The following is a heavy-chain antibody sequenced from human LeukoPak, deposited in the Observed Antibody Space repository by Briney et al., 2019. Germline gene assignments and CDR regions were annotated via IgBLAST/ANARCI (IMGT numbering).Heavy chain of an antibody. CDR2: IYSGGRT. J-gene: IGHJ4*02. CDR3: TRSEILTGWRY. Sequence: PGGSLRLSCAASGFTVSSNYMSWVRQAPGKGLEWVSVIYSGGRTYYADSVKGRFTISRDDSKNTAYLQMNSLKTEDTAVYYCTRSEILTGWRYWGQGTLVTVSS. CDR1: GFTVSSNY. D-gene: IGHD3-9*01. V-gene: IGHV3-66*01.